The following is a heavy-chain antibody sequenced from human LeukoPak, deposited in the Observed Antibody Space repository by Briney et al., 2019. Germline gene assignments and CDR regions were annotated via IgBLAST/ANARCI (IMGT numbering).Heavy chain of an antibody. CDR3: AKDRGAGSYY. CDR2: ISGSGGST. V-gene: IGHV3-23*01. D-gene: IGHD3-10*01. Sequence: PGGPLRLSCAASGFTFSSYAMSWVRQAPGKGLEWVSGISGSGGSTYYADSVKGRFTISRDNSKNTLYLQMNSLRAEDTAVYYCAKDRGAGSYYWGQGTLVTVSS. J-gene: IGHJ4*02. CDR1: GFTFSSYA.